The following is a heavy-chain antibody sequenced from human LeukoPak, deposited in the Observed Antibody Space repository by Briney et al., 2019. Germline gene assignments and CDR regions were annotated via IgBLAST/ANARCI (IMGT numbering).Heavy chain of an antibody. CDR3: ASQGSSSSWFDP. CDR2: IYYSGST. D-gene: IGHD6-6*01. Sequence: PSETLSLTCTVSGGSISSYYWSWLRQPPGKGLEWIGYIYYSGSTNYNPSLKSRVTISVDTSKNQFSLKLSSVTAADTAVYYCASQGSSSSWFDPWGQGTLVTVSS. CDR1: GGSISSYY. J-gene: IGHJ5*02. V-gene: IGHV4-59*01.